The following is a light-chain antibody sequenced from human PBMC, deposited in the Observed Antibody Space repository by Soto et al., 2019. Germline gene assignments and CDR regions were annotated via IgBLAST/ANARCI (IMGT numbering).Light chain of an antibody. CDR2: LAS. Sequence: DIQMTQSPSSLSASVGDRVTITCRASQNIVRYLNWYQQKPGNAPKLLIYLASSLQTGVPSRFSGSGSGRDFTLTISSLQPEDLATDYCQQSYTAPHTCGQGTKLQIK. V-gene: IGKV1-39*01. CDR3: QQSYTAPHT. J-gene: IGKJ2*01. CDR1: QNIVRY.